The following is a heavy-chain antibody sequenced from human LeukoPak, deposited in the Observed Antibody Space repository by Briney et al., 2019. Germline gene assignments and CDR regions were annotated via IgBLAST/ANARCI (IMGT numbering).Heavy chain of an antibody. CDR3: ALPAKGAFFYYYMEV. CDR2: NSTYNGNT. CDR1: AYTSPNYG. Sequence: ASVKVSCKASAYTSPNYGITWVRQAPGRGLEWMGWNSTYNGNTQYAQKFQGRVTMTTDTPTKTVYMELSNLRSNDTAVYYCALPAKGAFFYYYMEVWGKGTTVTVSS. D-gene: IGHD2-2*01. V-gene: IGHV1-18*01. J-gene: IGHJ6*03.